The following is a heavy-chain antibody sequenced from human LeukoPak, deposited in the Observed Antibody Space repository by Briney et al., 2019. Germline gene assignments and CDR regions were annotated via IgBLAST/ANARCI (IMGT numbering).Heavy chain of an antibody. V-gene: IGHV1-24*01. D-gene: IGHD5-12*01. CDR1: GYTLTELS. CDR2: FDPEDDET. J-gene: IGHJ4*02. CDR3: ATSLNGYETFDY. Sequence: ASVKVSCKVSGYTLTELSMHWVRQAPGKGLEWMGGFDPEDDETIYAQKFQGRVTMTEDTSTDTAYMELSSLRSEDTAVYYCATSLNGYETFDYWGQGTLVTVSS.